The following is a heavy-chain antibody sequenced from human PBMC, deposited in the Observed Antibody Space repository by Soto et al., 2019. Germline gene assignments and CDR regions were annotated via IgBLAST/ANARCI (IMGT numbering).Heavy chain of an antibody. CDR1: GGSISSGDYS. Sequence: QLQLQESGSGLVKPSQTLSLTCAVSGGSISSGDYSWSWIRQPPGKGLEWIGYIYHSGSTYYNPSLKSRVTISVDRSKNQFSLKLSSVTAADTAVYYCARVGWRAFYFDFWGQGTLVTVSS. D-gene: IGHD3-3*02. V-gene: IGHV4-30-2*01. CDR2: IYHSGST. J-gene: IGHJ4*02. CDR3: ARVGWRAFYFDF.